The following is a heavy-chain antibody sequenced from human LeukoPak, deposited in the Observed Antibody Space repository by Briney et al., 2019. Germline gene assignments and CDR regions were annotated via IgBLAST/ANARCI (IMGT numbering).Heavy chain of an antibody. CDR1: GFTFSSWS. D-gene: IGHD4-17*01. J-gene: IGHJ2*01. Sequence: GGSLRLSCAASGFTFSSWSMNWVRQAPGKGLEWVAALWYDGSKKYYTDSVAGRFAISRDTSKNTLYLQMNSLRAEDTTVYYCARAPPTDWYFDLWGRGTLVTVSS. CDR3: ARAPPTDWYFDL. CDR2: LWYDGSKK. V-gene: IGHV3-33*08.